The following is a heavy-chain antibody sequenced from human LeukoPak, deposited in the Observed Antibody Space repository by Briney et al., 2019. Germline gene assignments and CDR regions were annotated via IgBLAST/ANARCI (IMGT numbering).Heavy chain of an antibody. CDR1: GFTFSSYV. V-gene: IGHV3-30*18. D-gene: IGHD3-10*01. J-gene: IGHJ4*02. Sequence: GGSLRLSCAASGFTFSSYVMHWVRQAPGKGLEWVAGISYDGNNKYYAESVKGRFTISRDNSKNTLYLQMNSLRDEDTAVYYCAKDWVVRGVISYWGQGTLVTVSS. CDR2: ISYDGNNK. CDR3: AKDWVVRGVISY.